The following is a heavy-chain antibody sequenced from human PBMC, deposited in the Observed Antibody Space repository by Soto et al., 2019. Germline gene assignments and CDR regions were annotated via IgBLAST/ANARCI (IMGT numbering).Heavy chain of an antibody. CDR2: ISSSSSYI. CDR3: ARYCSGGSCPPH. J-gene: IGHJ4*02. V-gene: IGHV3-21*01. CDR1: GFTFSSYN. Sequence: PGRSLRLSCAASGFTFSSYNMNWVRQAPGKGLEWVSSISSSSSYIYYADSVKGRFTISRDNAKNSLYLQMNSLRAEDTAVYYYARYCSGGSCPPHWGQGTIVTVSS. D-gene: IGHD2-15*01.